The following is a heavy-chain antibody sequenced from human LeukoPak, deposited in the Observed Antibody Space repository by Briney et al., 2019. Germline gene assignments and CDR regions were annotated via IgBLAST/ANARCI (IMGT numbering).Heavy chain of an antibody. CDR3: AREGFYYDSSGYSYYYYGMDV. Sequence: PGGSLRLSCAASGFTFSSYSMNWVRQAPGKGLEWVSYISSSTSTMYYPDSVKGRFTISRDNAKNSLYLQMSSLRAEDTAVYYCAREGFYYDSSGYSYYYYGMDVWGQGTTVTVSS. J-gene: IGHJ6*02. V-gene: IGHV3-48*04. CDR1: GFTFSSYS. CDR2: ISSSTSTM. D-gene: IGHD3-22*01.